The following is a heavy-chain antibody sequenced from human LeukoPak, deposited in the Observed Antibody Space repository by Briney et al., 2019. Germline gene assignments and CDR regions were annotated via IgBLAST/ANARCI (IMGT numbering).Heavy chain of an antibody. D-gene: IGHD2-15*01. CDR3: ARGVVGFDP. J-gene: IGHJ5*02. Sequence: SETLSLTCAVYGGSFSGYYWSWIRQPSGKGLEWIGEINHSGSTNYNPSLKSRVTISVDTSKNQFSLKLSSVTAADTAVYYCARGVVGFDPWGQGTLVTVSS. CDR2: INHSGST. CDR1: GGSFSGYY. V-gene: IGHV4-34*01.